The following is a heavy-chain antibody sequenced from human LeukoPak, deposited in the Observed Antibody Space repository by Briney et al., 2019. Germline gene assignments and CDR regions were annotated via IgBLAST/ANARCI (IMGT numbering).Heavy chain of an antibody. CDR3: KGGYDILTGYYFDY. J-gene: IGHJ4*02. V-gene: IGHV3-30*02. CDR2: IRYDGSNK. CDR1: GFTFSSYG. D-gene: IGHD3-9*01. Sequence: GGSPRLSCAASGFTFSSYGMHWVRQAPGKGLEWVAFIRYDGSNKYYADSVKGRFTISRDNSKNTLYLQMNSLRAEDTAVYYCKGGYDILTGYYFDYWGQGTLVTVSS.